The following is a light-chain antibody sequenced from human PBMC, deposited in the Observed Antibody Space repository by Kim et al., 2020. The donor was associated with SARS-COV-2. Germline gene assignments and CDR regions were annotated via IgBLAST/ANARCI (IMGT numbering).Light chain of an antibody. Sequence: QSGLTQPPTASGTPGQRVTISCSGSTSNIGSNTINWYQQVPGTAPRLLINRHNQRPSGVPERFSGSKSGTSASLAISGLQSEDEADYFCAAWDDSLNGYVFGTGTKVTVL. CDR2: RHN. J-gene: IGLJ1*01. CDR1: TSNIGSNT. CDR3: AAWDDSLNGYV. V-gene: IGLV1-44*01.